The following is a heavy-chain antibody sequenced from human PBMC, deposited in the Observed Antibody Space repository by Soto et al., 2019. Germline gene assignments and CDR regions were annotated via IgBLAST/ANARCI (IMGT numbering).Heavy chain of an antibody. V-gene: IGHV3-23*01. CDR2: ISGSGGST. CDR3: ARGRYSSSLNYGMDV. D-gene: IGHD6-13*01. J-gene: IGHJ6*02. Sequence: GGSLRLSCAASGFTFSSYAMSWVRQAPGKGLEWVSAISGSGGSTYYADSVKGRFTISRDNSKNTLYLQMNSLRAEDTAVYYCARGRYSSSLNYGMDVWGQGTTVTVSS. CDR1: GFTFSSYA.